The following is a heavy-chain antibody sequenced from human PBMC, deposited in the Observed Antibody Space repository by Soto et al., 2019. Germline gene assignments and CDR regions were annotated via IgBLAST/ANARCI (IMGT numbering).Heavy chain of an antibody. J-gene: IGHJ6*02. V-gene: IGHV1-69*13. Sequence: GAPVKLSCQDTGGMFSCYAISWVRQATGQGLEWMGGIIPILGTANYAQKFQGRVTITADESTSTAYMELSSLRSEDTAVYYCARDRPALLLTYYGMDVWGQGTTVTVSS. CDR2: IIPILGTA. D-gene: IGHD2-15*01. CDR3: ARDRPALLLTYYGMDV. CDR1: GGMFSCYA.